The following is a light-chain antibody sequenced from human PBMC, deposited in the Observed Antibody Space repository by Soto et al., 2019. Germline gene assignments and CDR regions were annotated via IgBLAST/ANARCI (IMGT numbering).Light chain of an antibody. V-gene: IGKV3-11*01. CDR3: QQYASSPLT. CDR1: QSVNGY. J-gene: IGKJ4*01. CDR2: DVS. Sequence: EIVLTLSPATLSLTPGERATLSCRASQSVNGYLAWYQQKPGQAPRLLIYDVSNRAPGIPARFSGSGSGTDFTLTISSLEPEDFAVYYCQQYASSPLTFGGGSKVDIK.